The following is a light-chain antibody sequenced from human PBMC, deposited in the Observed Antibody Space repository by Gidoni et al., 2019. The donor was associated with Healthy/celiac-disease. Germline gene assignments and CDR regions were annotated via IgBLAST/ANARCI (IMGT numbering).Light chain of an antibody. V-gene: IGKV3-11*01. CDR1: QSVSSY. Sequence: EIVFTQSPATLSLSPGERATLSCRASQSVSSYLAWYQQKPGQAPRLPIYDASNRATGIPARFSGSGSGTDFTLTISSLEPEDFAVYYCQQRSNWPPTFGQGTKVEIK. J-gene: IGKJ1*01. CDR2: DAS. CDR3: QQRSNWPPT.